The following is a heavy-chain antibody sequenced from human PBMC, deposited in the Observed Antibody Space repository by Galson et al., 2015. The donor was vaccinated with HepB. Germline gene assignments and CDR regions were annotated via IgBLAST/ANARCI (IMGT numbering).Heavy chain of an antibody. J-gene: IGHJ4*02. CDR2: INPNSGGT. V-gene: IGHV1-2*02. CDR3: ARDGYSSGYYYPYYFDY. D-gene: IGHD3-22*01. CDR1: GYTFTGYY. Sequence: SVKVSCKASGYTFTGYYMHWVRQAPGQGLEWMGWINPNSGGTNYAQKFQGRVTMTRDTSISTAYMELSRLRSDDTAVYYCARDGYSSGYYYPYYFDYWGQGTLVTVSS.